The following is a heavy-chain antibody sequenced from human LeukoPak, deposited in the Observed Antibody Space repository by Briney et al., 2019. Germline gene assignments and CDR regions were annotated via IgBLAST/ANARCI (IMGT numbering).Heavy chain of an antibody. V-gene: IGHV1-8*01. D-gene: IGHD3-3*01. CDR3: ARVDFWSGYPSADY. J-gene: IGHJ4*02. Sequence: GWMNPKSGNTGYAQKFQGRVTMTRTTSISTAYMELSSLRSEDTAVYYCARVDFWSGYPSADYWGQGTLVTVS. CDR2: MNPKSGNT.